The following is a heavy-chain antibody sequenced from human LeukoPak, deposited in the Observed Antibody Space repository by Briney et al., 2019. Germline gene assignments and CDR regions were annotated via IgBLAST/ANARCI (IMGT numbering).Heavy chain of an antibody. CDR2: IYYSGRT. V-gene: IGHV4-39*01. D-gene: IGHD3-22*01. CDR3: ERRRYYDGSGYLE. J-gene: IGHJ1*01. CDR1: GDSVSRSDSY. Sequence: SETLSLTCSVSGDSVSRSDSYWDWIRQPPGKGLEWIGTIYYSGRTYYSPSLKSRVTMSVDPSNNQFSLNLRSVTAADTAVYYCERRRYYDGSGYLEWGQGTRLSVSS.